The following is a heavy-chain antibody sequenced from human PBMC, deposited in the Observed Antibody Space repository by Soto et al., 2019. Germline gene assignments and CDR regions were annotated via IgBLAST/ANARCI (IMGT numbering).Heavy chain of an antibody. CDR2: IIPMFDIA. D-gene: IGHD6-13*01. Sequence: QVQLVQSGVEVKKPGSSVKVSCTAAGGSFSIYTVFWVRQAPGQGLEWMGRIIPMFDIANYAQNFQGRVTFNADNFTDTVYMEMRKLRSDDTDVYCCPLGIWSAEGFDTWGQGTLVTVSS. CDR3: PLGIWSAEGFDT. V-gene: IGHV1-69*02. CDR1: GGSFSIYT. J-gene: IGHJ3*02.